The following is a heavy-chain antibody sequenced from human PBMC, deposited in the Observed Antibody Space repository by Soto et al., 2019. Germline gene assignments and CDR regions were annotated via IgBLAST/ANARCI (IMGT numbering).Heavy chain of an antibody. CDR2: INHSGST. J-gene: IGHJ6*02. D-gene: IGHD3-3*01. Sequence: AETLALTCAVYGGSFSGYYWSWIRQPPGKGLEWIGEINHSGSTNYNPSLKSRVTISVDTSKNQFSLKLSSVTAADTAVYYYARIIMGHYDFWSGYDYYYYGMDVWGQGTTVTVS. CDR1: GGSFSGYY. CDR3: ARIIMGHYDFWSGYDYYYYGMDV. V-gene: IGHV4-34*01.